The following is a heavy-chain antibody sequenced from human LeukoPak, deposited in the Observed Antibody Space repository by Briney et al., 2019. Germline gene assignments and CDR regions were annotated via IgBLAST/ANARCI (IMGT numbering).Heavy chain of an antibody. D-gene: IGHD3-3*01. CDR1: RDTFSRYY. V-gene: IGHV1-46*01. J-gene: IGHJ4*02. CDR2: INPSGGSP. Sequence: ASVKVSCKSSRDTFSRYYIHWVRQAPGQGLEYMGVINPSGGSPRYAQKLQGRLTMTRDMSTSTVYMKLSSLRSEDTSIYYCAAADMIFGVIIPLFWGPGTPVTISS. CDR3: AAADMIFGVIIPLF.